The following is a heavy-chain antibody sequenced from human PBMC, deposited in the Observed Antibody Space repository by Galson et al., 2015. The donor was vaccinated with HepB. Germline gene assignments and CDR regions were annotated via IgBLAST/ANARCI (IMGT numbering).Heavy chain of an antibody. J-gene: IGHJ6*02. CDR3: SRKSGAPEYDYDGLAV. V-gene: IGHV3-49*03. D-gene: IGHD2/OR15-2a*01. CDR2: IRTKGYGGTT. CDR1: EFTFGDYV. Sequence: SLRLSCAGSEFTFGDYVISWFRQAPGKGLEWLGFIRTKGYGGTTYYADSVKGRVIISRDDSKNTPYLQMNSLGTDDTAVYYCSRKSGAPEYDYDGLAVWGQGTTVTVSS.